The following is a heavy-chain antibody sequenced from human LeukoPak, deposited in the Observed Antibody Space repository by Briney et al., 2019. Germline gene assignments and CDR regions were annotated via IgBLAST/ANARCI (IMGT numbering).Heavy chain of an antibody. CDR1: GGTFSSYA. V-gene: IGHV1-69*05. Sequence: SVKVSCKASGGTFSSYAISWVRQAPGQGLEWMGRIIPIFGTANYAQKFQGRVTITTDESTSTAYMELSSLRSEDTAVYYCAREVRGYRYGYYYMDVWGTGTTVTVSS. J-gene: IGHJ6*03. CDR2: IIPIFGTA. CDR3: AREVRGYRYGYYYMDV. D-gene: IGHD5-18*01.